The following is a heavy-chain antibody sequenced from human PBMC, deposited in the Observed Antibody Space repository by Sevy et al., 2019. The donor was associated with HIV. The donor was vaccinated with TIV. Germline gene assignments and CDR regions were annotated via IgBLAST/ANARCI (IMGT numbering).Heavy chain of an antibody. CDR2: INHSGST. Sequence: SETLSLTCAVYGGSFSGYYWSWIRQPPGKGLEWIGEINHSGSTNYNPSLKSRVTISVDTSKNQFSLKLSSVTAADTAVYYCARYRVAGHFDYWGQGTLVTVSS. CDR1: GGSFSGYY. J-gene: IGHJ4*02. V-gene: IGHV4-34*01. CDR3: ARYRVAGHFDY. D-gene: IGHD6-19*01.